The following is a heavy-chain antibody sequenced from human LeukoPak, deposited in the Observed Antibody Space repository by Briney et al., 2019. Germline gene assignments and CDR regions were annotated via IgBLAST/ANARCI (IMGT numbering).Heavy chain of an antibody. V-gene: IGHV5-51*01. CDR3: ARPPLPYCGGDCGYYFDY. CDR1: GSRFTSYW. CDR2: IYPGDSDT. D-gene: IGHD2-21*02. J-gene: IGHJ4*02. Sequence: GESLQISXKGSGSRFTSYWIGWVRPMPGKGLEWMGIIYPGDSDTSYSPSFQGQVTISADKSISTAYLQWSSLKASDTAMYCCARPPLPYCGGDCGYYFDYWGQGTLVTVSS.